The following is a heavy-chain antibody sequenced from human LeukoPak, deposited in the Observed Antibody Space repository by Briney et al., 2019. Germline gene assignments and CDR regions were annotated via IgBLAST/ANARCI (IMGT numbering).Heavy chain of an antibody. D-gene: IGHD1/OR15-1a*01. CDR3: ARDKRGPNNPEIYYYYYGMDV. Sequence: GGSLRLSCAASGFTFSSYAMHWVRQAPGKGLEWVAVISYDGSNKYCADSVKGRFTISRDNSKNTLYLQMNSLRAEDTAVYYCARDKRGPNNPEIYYYYYGMDVWGQGTTVTVSS. J-gene: IGHJ6*02. CDR2: ISYDGSNK. V-gene: IGHV3-30-3*01. CDR1: GFTFSSYA.